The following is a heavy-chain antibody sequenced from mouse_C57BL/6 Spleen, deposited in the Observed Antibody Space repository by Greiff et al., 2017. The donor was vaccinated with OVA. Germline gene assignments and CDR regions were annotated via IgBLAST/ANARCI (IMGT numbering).Heavy chain of an antibody. Sequence: QVQLQQSGAELMKPGASVKLSCKATGYTFTGYWIEWVKQRPGHGLEWIGEILPGSGSTNYNEKFKGKATFTADTSSNTAYMQLSSLTTEDSAIYYCARYRYSNYPYWYFDVWGTGTTVTVSS. CDR3: ARYRYSNYPYWYFDV. V-gene: IGHV1-9*01. CDR1: GYTFTGYW. CDR2: ILPGSGST. J-gene: IGHJ1*03. D-gene: IGHD2-5*01.